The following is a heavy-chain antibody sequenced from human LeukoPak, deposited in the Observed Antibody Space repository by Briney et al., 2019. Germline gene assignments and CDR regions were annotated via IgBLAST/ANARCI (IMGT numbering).Heavy chain of an antibody. D-gene: IGHD2-21*02. Sequence: PGGSLRLSCAAPGFTFSSYWMSWVRQAPGKGLEWVANIKQDGSEKYYVDSVKGRFTISRDNSKNTLYLQMNSLRAEDTAVYYCAKATAPYYYGMDVWGQGTTVTVSS. CDR3: AKATAPYYYGMDV. J-gene: IGHJ6*02. V-gene: IGHV3-7*02. CDR2: IKQDGSEK. CDR1: GFTFSSYW.